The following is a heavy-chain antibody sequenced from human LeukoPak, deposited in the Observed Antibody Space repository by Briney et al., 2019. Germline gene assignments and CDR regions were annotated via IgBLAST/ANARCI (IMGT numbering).Heavy chain of an antibody. CDR3: AKDELRGSSWYGLVDY. CDR2: ISGSGGTR. J-gene: IGHJ4*02. D-gene: IGHD6-13*01. V-gene: IGHV3-48*04. CDR1: GFTFSGYS. Sequence: GGSLRLSCAASGFTFSGYSMSWVRQAPGKGLEWISYISGSGGTRNYADSVRGRFTVSRDNAYNSLYLQMNSLRAEDTAVYYCAKDELRGSSWYGLVDYWGQGTLVTVSS.